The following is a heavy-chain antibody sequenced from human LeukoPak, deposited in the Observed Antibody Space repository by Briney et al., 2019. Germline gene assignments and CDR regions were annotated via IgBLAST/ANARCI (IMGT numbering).Heavy chain of an antibody. D-gene: IGHD3-22*01. V-gene: IGHV3-21*01. CDR3: ARDLPRDYYDSSGPY. J-gene: IGHJ4*02. Sequence: GGSLRLSCAASGFTFSSYSMNWVRQAPGKGLEWVSSISSSSSYIYYADSVKGRFTISRDNAKNSLYLQMNSLRAEDTAVYYCARDLPRDYYDSSGPYWGQGTLVTVSP. CDR2: ISSSSSYI. CDR1: GFTFSSYS.